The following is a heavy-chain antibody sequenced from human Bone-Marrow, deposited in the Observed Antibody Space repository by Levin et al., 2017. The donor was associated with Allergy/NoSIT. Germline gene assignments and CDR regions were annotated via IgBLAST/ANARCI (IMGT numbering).Heavy chain of an antibody. CDR2: ISASGGST. V-gene: IGHV3-23*01. J-gene: IGHJ4*01. CDR1: GFIFSSYA. D-gene: IGHD3-16*01. Sequence: PGESLKISCAASGFIFSSYAMSWVRQAPGKGLECVSGISASGGSTYYADSVKGRYTISRDNSKNTLYLQINSLRAEDTAVYYCAKGRIMIKIGTLEYWGQGTLIAVSS. CDR3: AKGRIMIKIGTLEY.